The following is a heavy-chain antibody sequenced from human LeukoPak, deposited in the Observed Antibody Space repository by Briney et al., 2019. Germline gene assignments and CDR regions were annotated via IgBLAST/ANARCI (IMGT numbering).Heavy chain of an antibody. V-gene: IGHV3-23*01. CDR2: ITTSDGNT. CDR1: GSTFSSYT. J-gene: IGHJ4*02. D-gene: IGHD7-27*01. CDR3: AKDGGLWVSAHWGDS. Sequence: GGSLRLSCVASGSTFSSYTMSWVRQAPGKGLEWVSTITTSDGNTYYADSVKGRFTVSRDNSKNTLFPQMNSLRAEDTAVYYCAKDGGLWVSAHWGDSWGRGTLVTVSS.